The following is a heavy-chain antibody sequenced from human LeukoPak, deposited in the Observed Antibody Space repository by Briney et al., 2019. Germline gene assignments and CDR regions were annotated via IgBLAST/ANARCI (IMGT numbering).Heavy chain of an antibody. D-gene: IGHD4-17*01. CDR3: AKDPSTFLTTGWYFDL. J-gene: IGHJ2*01. CDR1: GFTFTNFG. CDR2: ISDSGSRT. Sequence: GGSLRLSCAASGFTFTNFGMTWVRQVPGKGLDWVSAISDSGSRTHYADSVRGRFTISRDNPKSTLYLQMRSLRVVDTAIYYCAKDPSTFLTTGWYFDLWGRGTLVTVSS. V-gene: IGHV3-23*01.